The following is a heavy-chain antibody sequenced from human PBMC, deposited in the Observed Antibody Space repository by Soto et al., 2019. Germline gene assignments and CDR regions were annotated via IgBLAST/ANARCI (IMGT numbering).Heavy chain of an antibody. Sequence: SQTLSLTCAISGDSVSSDSAAWNWIRQSQSRGLEWLGRTYYRSKWYNDYAVSVKSRITINPDTSKNQFSLQLNSVTPEDTAVYYCARDPIGSSATGGYYGMDVWGQGTTVTVSS. CDR1: GDSVSSDSAA. V-gene: IGHV6-1*01. CDR3: ARDPIGSSATGGYYGMDV. J-gene: IGHJ6*02. D-gene: IGHD6-13*01. CDR2: TYYRSKWYN.